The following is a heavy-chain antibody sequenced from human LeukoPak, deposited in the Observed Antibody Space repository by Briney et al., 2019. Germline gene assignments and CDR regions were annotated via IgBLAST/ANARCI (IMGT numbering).Heavy chain of an antibody. CDR3: ARGSSYGYSYFDS. V-gene: IGHV5-51*01. CDR2: IYPGDSDT. D-gene: IGHD3-16*01. CDR1: GYTFTTSW. J-gene: IGHJ4*02. Sequence: GESLKISCKGSGYTFTTSWIGWVRQMPGKGLEWMGIIYPGDSDTRYSPSFQGQVTISADKSISTAYLQWSSLKASDTAMYYCARGSSYGYSYFDSWGQGTLVTVSS.